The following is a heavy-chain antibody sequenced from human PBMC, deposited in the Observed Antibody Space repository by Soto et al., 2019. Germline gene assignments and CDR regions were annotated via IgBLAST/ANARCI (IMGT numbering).Heavy chain of an antibody. V-gene: IGHV3-9*01. J-gene: IGHJ6*02. D-gene: IGHD2-8*01. Sequence: PRRSLILSYAASGFTFDDYAMRWVWQATGKSQEWLSGLSWNSRGRGYADSVQGRFTTYRDNAKNSLYLQMNSLRAEDTALHYRAKDMKPLMNYYYSAMDVWGQGITATVSS. CDR2: LSWNSRGR. CDR1: GFTFDDYA. CDR3: AKDMKPLMNYYYSAMDV.